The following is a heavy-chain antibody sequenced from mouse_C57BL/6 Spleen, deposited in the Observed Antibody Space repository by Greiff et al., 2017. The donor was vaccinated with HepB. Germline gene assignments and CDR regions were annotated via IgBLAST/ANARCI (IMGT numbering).Heavy chain of an antibody. CDR2: ISDGGSYT. V-gene: IGHV5-4*01. Sequence: EVQLVESGGGLVKPGGSLKLSCAASGFTFSSYAMSWVRQTPEKRLEWVATISDGGSYTYYPDNVKGRFTISRDNAKNNLYLQMSHLKSEDTAMYYCARGVYFDVWGTGTTVTVSS. CDR1: GFTFSSYA. J-gene: IGHJ1*03. CDR3: ARGVYFDV.